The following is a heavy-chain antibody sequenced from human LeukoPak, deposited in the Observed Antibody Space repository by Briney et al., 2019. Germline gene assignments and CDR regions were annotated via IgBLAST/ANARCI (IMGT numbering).Heavy chain of an antibody. J-gene: IGHJ6*02. CDR1: GFTFSGSA. CDR3: TMPLLDIAAAGTEVGMDV. D-gene: IGHD6-13*01. Sequence: GGSLRLSCAASGFTFSGSAMHWVRQASGKGLEWVGRIRSKANSYATAYAASVKGRFTISRDDSKNTAYLQMNSLKTEDTAVYYCTMPLLDIAAAGTEVGMDVWGQGTTVTVSS. CDR2: IRSKANSYAT. V-gene: IGHV3-73*01.